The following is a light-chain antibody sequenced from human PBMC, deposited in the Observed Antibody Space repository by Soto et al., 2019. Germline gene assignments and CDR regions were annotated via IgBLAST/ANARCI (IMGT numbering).Light chain of an antibody. CDR2: DVS. CDR1: SNDIGAYNY. CDR3: SSFTGSNTLV. V-gene: IGLV2-14*03. J-gene: IGLJ3*02. Sequence: QSALTQPASVSGSPGQSITISCSGTSNDIGAYNYVSWYQQHPGKAPKLMIYDVSDRPSGVSSRFSGSKSGYTASLTISGLQAEDEADYYCSSFTGSNTLVFGGGTKLTVL.